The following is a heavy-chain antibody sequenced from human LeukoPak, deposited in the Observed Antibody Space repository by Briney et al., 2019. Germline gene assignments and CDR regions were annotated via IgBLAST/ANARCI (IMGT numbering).Heavy chain of an antibody. Sequence: QAGGSLRLSCAASGFTFSGSAMSWVRQAPGKGLEWVSVIYSGGSTYYADSVKGRFTISRDNSKNTLYLQMNSLRAEDTAVYYCARGKESGSYFNAFDMWGQGTMVTVSS. V-gene: IGHV3-66*01. J-gene: IGHJ3*02. D-gene: IGHD1-26*01. CDR1: GFTFSGSA. CDR3: ARGKESGSYFNAFDM. CDR2: IYSGGST.